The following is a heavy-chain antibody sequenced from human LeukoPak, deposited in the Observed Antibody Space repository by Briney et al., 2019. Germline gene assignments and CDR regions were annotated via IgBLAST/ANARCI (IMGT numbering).Heavy chain of an antibody. CDR1: GGSISSSSYY. V-gene: IGHV4-39*01. J-gene: IGHJ4*02. CDR2: IYYSGST. D-gene: IGHD2-15*01. CDR3: AMSGGRGWDY. Sequence: PSQTLSLTCTVSGGSISSSSYYWGWIRQPPGKGLEWIGSIYYSGSTYYNPSLKSRVTISVDTSKNQFSLKLSSVTAADTAVYYCAMSGGRGWDYWGQGTLVTVSS.